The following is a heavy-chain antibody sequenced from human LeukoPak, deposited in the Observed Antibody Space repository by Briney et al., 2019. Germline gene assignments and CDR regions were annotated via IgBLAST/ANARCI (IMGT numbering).Heavy chain of an antibody. D-gene: IGHD4-17*01. Sequence: PGGSLRLSCAASGFTFSSYSMNWVRQAPGKGLEWVSSISSSSSYIYYADSVKGRFTISRDNAKNSLYLQMNSLRAEDTALYYCARVTTVTTAFDIWGQGTMVTVSS. CDR2: ISSSSSYI. J-gene: IGHJ3*02. V-gene: IGHV3-21*04. CDR1: GFTFSSYS. CDR3: ARVTTVTTAFDI.